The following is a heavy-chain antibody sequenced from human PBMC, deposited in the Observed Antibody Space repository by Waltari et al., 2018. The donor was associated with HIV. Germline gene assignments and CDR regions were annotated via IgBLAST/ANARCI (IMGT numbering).Heavy chain of an antibody. Sequence: QVQLQESGPGLVRPSQTLSLPCTDSGGSITRGSNYWSWIRQPAGKELEWIGRVYTNWNTDYNASLRRRVTLSVDTSNNQFSLKLSSRTAADTAVYYCARALDYYESGSFPWWFVDLWGRGTLVTVSS. V-gene: IGHV4-61*02. CDR2: VYTNWNT. CDR3: ARALDYYESGSFPWWFVDL. CDR1: GGSITRGSNY. D-gene: IGHD3-10*01. J-gene: IGHJ2*01.